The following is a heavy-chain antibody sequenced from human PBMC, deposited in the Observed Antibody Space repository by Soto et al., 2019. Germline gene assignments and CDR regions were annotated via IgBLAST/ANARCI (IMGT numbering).Heavy chain of an antibody. J-gene: IGHJ4*02. CDR3: ARGALYYYDSSGYSE. Sequence: NPSETLSLTCTVSGGSISSGDYYWSWIRQPPGKGLEWIGYIYYSGSTYYNPSLKSRVTISVDTSKNQFSLKLSSVTAADTAVYYCARGALYYYDSSGYSEWGQGTLVTVSS. CDR2: IYYSGST. D-gene: IGHD3-22*01. CDR1: GGSISSGDYY. V-gene: IGHV4-30-4*01.